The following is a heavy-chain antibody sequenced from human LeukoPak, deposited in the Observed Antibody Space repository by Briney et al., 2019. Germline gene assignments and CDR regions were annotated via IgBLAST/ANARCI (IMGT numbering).Heavy chain of an antibody. CDR3: ARGGYRYYYYMDV. J-gene: IGHJ6*03. Sequence: SETLSLTCTVSGGSISSYYWSWIRQPPGKGLEWIGYIYYSGSTNYNPSLKSRVTISVDTSKNQFSLKLSSVTAADTAVYYCARGGYRYYYYMDVWGKGTAVTVSS. CDR2: IYYSGST. CDR1: GGSISSYY. D-gene: IGHD1-1*01. V-gene: IGHV4-59*01.